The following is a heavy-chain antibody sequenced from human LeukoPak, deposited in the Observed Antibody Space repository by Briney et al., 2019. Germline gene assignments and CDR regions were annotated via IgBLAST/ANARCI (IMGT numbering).Heavy chain of an antibody. CDR3: AKDENHFWSGYYSNYFDP. D-gene: IGHD3-3*02. CDR1: GFTFSSYS. J-gene: IGHJ5*02. CDR2: ISSSSSYI. V-gene: IGHV3-21*04. Sequence: KTGGSLRLSCAASGFTFSSYSMNWVRQAPGKGLEWVSSISSSSSYIYYADSVKGRFTISRDNAKNTLYLQMNSLRAEDTAVYYCAKDENHFWSGYYSNYFDPWGQGILVTVSS.